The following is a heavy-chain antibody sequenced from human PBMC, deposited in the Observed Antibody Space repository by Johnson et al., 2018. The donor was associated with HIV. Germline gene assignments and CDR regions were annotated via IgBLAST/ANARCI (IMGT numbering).Heavy chain of an antibody. D-gene: IGHD5-18*01. J-gene: IGHJ3*02. V-gene: IGHV3-11*04. Sequence: QVQLVESGGGLVKPGGSLRLSCAASGFTFSDYYMSWIRQAPGKGLEWVSYISSSGSTIYYADSVKGQFIISRDNAKNSLYLQMKSLRAEDTAVYYCASGYSYGTDAFDIWGQGTMVTVSS. CDR1: GFTFSDYY. CDR2: ISSSGSTI. CDR3: ASGYSYGTDAFDI.